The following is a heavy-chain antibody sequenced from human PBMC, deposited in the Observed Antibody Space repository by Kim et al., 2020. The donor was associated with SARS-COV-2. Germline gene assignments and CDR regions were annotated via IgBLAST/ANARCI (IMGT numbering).Heavy chain of an antibody. CDR3: ARDSGFGELFINWFDP. D-gene: IGHD3-10*01. Sequence: GGSLRLSCAASGFTFSSYSMNWVRQAPGKGLEWVSSISSSSSYIYYADSVKGRFTISRDNAKNSLYLQMNSLRAEDTAVYYCARDSGFGELFINWFDPWGQGTLVTVSS. CDR2: ISSSSSYI. V-gene: IGHV3-21*01. J-gene: IGHJ5*02. CDR1: GFTFSSYS.